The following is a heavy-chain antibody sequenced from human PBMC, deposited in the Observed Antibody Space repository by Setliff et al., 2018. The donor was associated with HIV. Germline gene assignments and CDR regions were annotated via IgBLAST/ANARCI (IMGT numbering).Heavy chain of an antibody. Sequence: GASVKVSCKASGYTFTSYAMNWVRQAPGQGLEWMGGIIPIASVPNYSQKFQDRLTITADESTTTVYMDMSSLRSEDTAQYYCARGPLYGYDRGYFDYWGQGTLVTVSS. D-gene: IGHD5-12*01. CDR1: GYTFTSYA. CDR2: IIPIASVP. CDR3: ARGPLYGYDRGYFDY. J-gene: IGHJ4*02. V-gene: IGHV1-69*10.